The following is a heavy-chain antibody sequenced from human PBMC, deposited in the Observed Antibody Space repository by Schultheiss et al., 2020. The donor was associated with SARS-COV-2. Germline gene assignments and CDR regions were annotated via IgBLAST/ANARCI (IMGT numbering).Heavy chain of an antibody. D-gene: IGHD1-26*01. V-gene: IGHV4-4*07. CDR3: ARGEWELLSFNYYYYMDV. Sequence: SETLSLTCTVSGGSISSYYWSWIRQPPGKGLEWIGRIYTSGSTYYNPSLKSRVTISVDTSKNQVSLRLSSVTAADTAVYYCARGEWELLSFNYYYYMDVWGKGTTVTVSS. CDR1: GGSISSYY. CDR2: IYTSGST. J-gene: IGHJ6*03.